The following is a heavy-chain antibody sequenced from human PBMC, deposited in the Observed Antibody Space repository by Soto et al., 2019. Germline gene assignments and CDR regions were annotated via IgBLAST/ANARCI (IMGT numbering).Heavy chain of an antibody. Sequence: SETLSLTCAVYGGSFSGYYWSWIRQPPGKGLEWIGEINHSGSTNYNPSLKSRVAISVDTSKNQFSLKLSSVTAADTAVYHCASWGGPRYCSGGSCYSAYYYYYMDVWGKGTTVTVSS. CDR1: GGSFSGYY. CDR3: ASWGGPRYCSGGSCYSAYYYYYMDV. V-gene: IGHV4-34*01. J-gene: IGHJ6*03. CDR2: INHSGST. D-gene: IGHD2-15*01.